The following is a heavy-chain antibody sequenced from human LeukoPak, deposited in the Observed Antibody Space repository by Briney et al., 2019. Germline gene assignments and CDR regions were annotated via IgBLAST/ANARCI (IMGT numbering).Heavy chain of an antibody. J-gene: IGHJ4*02. D-gene: IGHD1-26*01. Sequence: ASVKVSCKASGYAFTSYGISWVRQAPGQGLEWMGWISAYNGNTNYAQKLQGRVTMTTDTSTSTAYMELRSLRSDDTAVYYCARDRRNGYSGSYDYWGQGTLVTVSS. CDR2: ISAYNGNT. V-gene: IGHV1-18*01. CDR3: ARDRRNGYSGSYDY. CDR1: GYAFTSYG.